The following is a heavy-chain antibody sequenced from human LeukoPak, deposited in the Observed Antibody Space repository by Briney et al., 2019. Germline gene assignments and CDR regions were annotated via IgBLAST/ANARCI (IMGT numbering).Heavy chain of an antibody. D-gene: IGHD5-18*01. Sequence: ASVKVSCKASGYTFTSYDINWVRQTTGQGLEWMGWMNPNSGNTGYAQKFQGRVTMTRNTSISTAYMELSSLRSEDTAVYYCARGLRIQLWHNWFDPWGQGTLVTVSS. V-gene: IGHV1-8*01. CDR2: MNPNSGNT. CDR1: GYTFTSYD. J-gene: IGHJ5*02. CDR3: ARGLRIQLWHNWFDP.